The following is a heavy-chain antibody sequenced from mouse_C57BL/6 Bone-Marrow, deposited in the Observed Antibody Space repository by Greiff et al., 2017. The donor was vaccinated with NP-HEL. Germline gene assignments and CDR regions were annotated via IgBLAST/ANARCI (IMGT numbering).Heavy chain of an antibody. D-gene: IGHD2-4*01. CDR3: AKLRRAWFAY. CDR2: IYPRSGNT. Sequence: QVHVKQSGAELARPGASVKLSCKASGYTFTSYGISWVKQRTGQGLEWIGEIYPRSGNTYYHEKFKGKATLTADKSSSTAYMELRSLTSEDSAVYFCAKLRRAWFAYWGQGTLVTVSA. V-gene: IGHV1-81*01. J-gene: IGHJ3*01. CDR1: GYTFTSYG.